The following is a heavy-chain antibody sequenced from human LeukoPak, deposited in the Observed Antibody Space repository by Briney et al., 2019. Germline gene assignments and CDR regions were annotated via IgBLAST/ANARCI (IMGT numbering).Heavy chain of an antibody. Sequence: ASVKVSCKASGYTFTSYGISWVRQAPGQGLEWLAWISIYTGRTHYAQKFQDRVTMTTDTSTSTAFLELRSLTSDDTARYYCARDGPTAAGEDNLVCWGQGTLVTVSS. CDR3: ARDGPTAAGEDNLVC. CDR1: GYTFTSYG. CDR2: ISIYTGRT. J-gene: IGHJ4*02. V-gene: IGHV1-18*01. D-gene: IGHD6-13*01.